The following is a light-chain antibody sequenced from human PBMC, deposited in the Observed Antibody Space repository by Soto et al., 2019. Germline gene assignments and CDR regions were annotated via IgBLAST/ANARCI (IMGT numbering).Light chain of an antibody. CDR1: SSDVGTYDY. CDR2: DVS. J-gene: IGLJ1*01. V-gene: IGLV2-14*01. CDR3: CSYTSACTPYV. Sequence: QSALTQPASVSGSPGQSITISCTGTSSDVGTYDYVSWFQQHPGKAPKLMIYDVSNRPSGVSYRFSGSKSGNTASLTISGLQAEDEADYYCCSYTSACTPYVFGTGTKLTVL.